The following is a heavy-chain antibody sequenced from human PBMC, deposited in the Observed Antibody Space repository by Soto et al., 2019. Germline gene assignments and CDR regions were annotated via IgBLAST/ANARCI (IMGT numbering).Heavy chain of an antibody. J-gene: IGHJ4*02. CDR3: AKNPGYYYDSTGYHFDY. CDR1: EFTFSNYA. V-gene: IGHV3-23*01. Sequence: GGSLRLTCAASEFTFSNYAMSWVRQAPGKGLEWVSAISYGGGTTYYADSVKGRFTISRDNSKNTLYLQMNSLRAEDTAVYYCAKNPGYYYDSTGYHFDYWGQGTLVTVS. CDR2: ISYGGGTT. D-gene: IGHD3-22*01.